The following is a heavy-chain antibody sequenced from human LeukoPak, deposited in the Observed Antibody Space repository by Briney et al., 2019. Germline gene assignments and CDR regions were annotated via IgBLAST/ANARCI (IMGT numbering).Heavy chain of an antibody. CDR1: GFTFSSYG. J-gene: IGHJ4*02. CDR3: AKAAILTRTYYFDY. V-gene: IGHV3-30*18. D-gene: IGHD3-9*01. CDR2: ISYDGSNK. Sequence: GRSLRLSCAASGFTFSSYGMHWVRQAPGKGLEWVAVISYDGSNKYYADSVKGRFTISRDNSKNMLYLQMNSLRAEDTAVYYCAKAAILTRTYYFDYWGQGTLVTVSS.